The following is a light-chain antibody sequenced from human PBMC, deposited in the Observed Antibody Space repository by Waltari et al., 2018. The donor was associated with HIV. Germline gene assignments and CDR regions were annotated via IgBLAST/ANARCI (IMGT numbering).Light chain of an antibody. CDR2: DVA. CDR1: SSDIGAFNY. V-gene: IGLV2-14*03. CDR3: SSYTITNTWV. J-gene: IGLJ3*02. Sequence: QSVLTQPASLSGSPGQSITISCAGSSSDIGAFNYVSWYRHHPGEAPKPIIYDVAKRPSGVSDRFSASKAGEAASLTISGLQAEDEALYYCSSYTITNTWVFGGGTTLTVL.